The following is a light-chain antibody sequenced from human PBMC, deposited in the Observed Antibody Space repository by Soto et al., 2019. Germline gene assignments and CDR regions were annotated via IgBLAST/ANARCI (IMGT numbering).Light chain of an antibody. Sequence: DIHMTQSPSTLSASVGDRVTITCRASQSISIWLAWYQQKPGKAPNLLIYKTSSLETGVPSRFSGSGSGTEFTLTISSLQPDDFATYYCQQWNSYSWTFGQGTKVEI. V-gene: IGKV1-5*03. J-gene: IGKJ1*01. CDR1: QSISIW. CDR2: KTS. CDR3: QQWNSYSWT.